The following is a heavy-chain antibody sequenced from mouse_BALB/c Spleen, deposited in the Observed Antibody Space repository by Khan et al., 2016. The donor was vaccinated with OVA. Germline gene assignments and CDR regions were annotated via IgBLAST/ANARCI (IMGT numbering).Heavy chain of an antibody. Sequence: QVQLQQPGAELVKPGASVKLSCKASGYTFSSYYMYWVKQRPGQGLEWIGGINPSNGGTNFNEKFKTKATLTVDKSSTTAYMHLSSLTSEDSAVXYCTRSGYANPFAYWGQGTLVTVSA. V-gene: IGHV1S81*02. D-gene: IGHD2-10*02. CDR2: INPSNGGT. J-gene: IGHJ3*01. CDR1: GYTFSSYY. CDR3: TRSGYANPFAY.